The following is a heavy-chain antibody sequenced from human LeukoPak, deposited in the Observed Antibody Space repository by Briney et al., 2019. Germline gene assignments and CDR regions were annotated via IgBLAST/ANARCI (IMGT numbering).Heavy chain of an antibody. CDR2: INPNSGGT. CDR3: ARGLLAAAGGSYYVY. CDR1: GYTFTGYY. V-gene: IGHV1-2*02. D-gene: IGHD1-26*01. Sequence: ASVKVSCKASGYTFTGYYMHWVRQAPGQGLEWMGWINPNSGGTNYAQKFQGRVTMTRDTSISTAYMELSRLRSDDTAVYYCARGLLAAAGGSYYVYWGQGTLVTVSS. J-gene: IGHJ4*02.